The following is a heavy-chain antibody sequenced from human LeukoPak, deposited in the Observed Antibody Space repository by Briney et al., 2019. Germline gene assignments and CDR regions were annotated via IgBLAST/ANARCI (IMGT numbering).Heavy chain of an antibody. CDR1: GGSFSGYY. D-gene: IGHD5-12*01. CDR2: INYSGST. CDR3: ARSGYSCYVKWSGYNWFDP. V-gene: IGHV4-34*01. Sequence: SETLSLTCAVSGGSFSGYYWSWIRQPPGKGLEWIGEINYSGSTNYSPSLKSRVTISVDTSKNQFSLKLSSVTAADTAVYYCARSGYSCYVKWSGYNWFDPWGQGTLVTVFS. J-gene: IGHJ5*02.